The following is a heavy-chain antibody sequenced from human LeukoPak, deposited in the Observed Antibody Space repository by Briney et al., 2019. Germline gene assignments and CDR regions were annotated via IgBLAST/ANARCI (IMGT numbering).Heavy chain of an antibody. V-gene: IGHV3-9*01. CDR1: GFTFDDYA. Sequence: GGSLRLSCAASGFTFDDYAMNWVRQAPGKGLEWVSGISWNSGSICYADSVKGRFTISRDNAKNSLYLQMNSLRAEDTALYYCAKDIRGGEWLGTHPWFDPWGQGTLVTVSS. CDR2: ISWNSGSI. D-gene: IGHD6-19*01. CDR3: AKDIRGGEWLGTHPWFDP. J-gene: IGHJ5*02.